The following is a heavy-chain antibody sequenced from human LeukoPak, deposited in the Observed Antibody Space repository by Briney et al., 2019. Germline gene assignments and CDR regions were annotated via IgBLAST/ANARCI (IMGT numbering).Heavy chain of an antibody. CDR2: IIPIFGTA. Sequence: VASVKVSCKASGYTFTGYYMHWVRQAPGQGLEWMGGIIPIFGTANYAQKFQGRVTITADESTSTAYMELSSLRSEDTAVYYCARGGSSSPSPLYGMDVWGQGTTVTVSS. CDR1: GYTFTGYY. J-gene: IGHJ6*02. D-gene: IGHD6-13*01. V-gene: IGHV1-69*13. CDR3: ARGGSSSPSPLYGMDV.